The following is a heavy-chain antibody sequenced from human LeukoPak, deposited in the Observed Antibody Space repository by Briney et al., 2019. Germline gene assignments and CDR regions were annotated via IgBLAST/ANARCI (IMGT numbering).Heavy chain of an antibody. CDR2: INHSGST. V-gene: IGHV4-34*01. CDR1: GGSFSGYY. D-gene: IGHD2-2*02. Sequence: SESLSLTCAVYGGSFSGYYWSWIRQPPGKGLEWIGEINHSGSTNYNPSLKSRVTISVDTSKNQFSLKLSSVTAADTAVYYCAGDTPLGYCSSTSCYNYYYYYMDVWGKGTTVTVSS. J-gene: IGHJ6*03. CDR3: AGDTPLGYCSSTSCYNYYYYYMDV.